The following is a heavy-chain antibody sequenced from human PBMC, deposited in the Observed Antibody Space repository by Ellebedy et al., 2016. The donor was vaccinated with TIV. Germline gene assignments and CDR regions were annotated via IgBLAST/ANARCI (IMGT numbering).Heavy chain of an antibody. Sequence: ASVKVSCXASGYNFTNYYMHWVRQAPGQGLEWMGIINPKGARITYAQKFQDRVTLTRDTSISTAYMELSRLRSDDTAVYYCARGFLWFAYAFDLWGQGTMVTVSS. D-gene: IGHD3-10*01. V-gene: IGHV1-46*01. CDR3: ARGFLWFAYAFDL. CDR2: INPKGARI. J-gene: IGHJ3*01. CDR1: GYNFTNYY.